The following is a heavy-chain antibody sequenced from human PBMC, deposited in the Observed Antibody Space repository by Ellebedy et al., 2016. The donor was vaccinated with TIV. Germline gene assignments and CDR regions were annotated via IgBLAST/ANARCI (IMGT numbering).Heavy chain of an antibody. CDR1: YDSISSYY. CDR2: INHSGST. D-gene: IGHD3-22*01. CDR3: ARGAIVVVMRPYNWFDP. V-gene: IGHV4-34*01. J-gene: IGHJ5*02. Sequence: MPSETLSLTCSVSYDSISSYYWSWIRQPPGKGLEWIGEINHSGSTNYNPSLKSRVTITVDTSKNQFSLKLSSVTAADTAVYYCARGAIVVVMRPYNWFDPWGQGTLVTVSS.